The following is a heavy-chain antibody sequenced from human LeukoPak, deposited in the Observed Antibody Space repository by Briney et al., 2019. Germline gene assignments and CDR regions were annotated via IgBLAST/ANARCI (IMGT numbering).Heavy chain of an antibody. D-gene: IGHD1-26*01. CDR1: GGSFSGYY. V-gene: IGHV4-34*01. CDR2: INHSGST. J-gene: IGHJ4*02. Sequence: PSETLSLTCAVYGGSFSGYYWSWIRQPPGKGLEWIGEINHSGSTNYNPSLKSRVTISVDTSKNQFSLKLSSVTAADTAVYYCARDPGGVGVPIDYWGQGTLVTVSS. CDR3: ARDPGGVGVPIDY.